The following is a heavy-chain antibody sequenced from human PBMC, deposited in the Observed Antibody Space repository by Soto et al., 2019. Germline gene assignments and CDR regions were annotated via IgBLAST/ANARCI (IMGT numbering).Heavy chain of an antibody. V-gene: IGHV3-64D*08. CDR2: ISSNGGST. Sequence: VQLVESGGGLVQPGGSLRLSCSASGFTFSSYAMHWVRQAPGKGLEYVSAISSNGGSTYYADSVKGRFTISRDNSKNTLYLQMSSLRAEDTAVYYCVKDSHDSSGYYLPADYWGQGTLVTVSS. D-gene: IGHD3-22*01. CDR3: VKDSHDSSGYYLPADY. CDR1: GFTFSSYA. J-gene: IGHJ4*02.